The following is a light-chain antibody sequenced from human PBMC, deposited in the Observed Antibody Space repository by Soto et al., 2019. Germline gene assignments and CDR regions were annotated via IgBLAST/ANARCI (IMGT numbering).Light chain of an antibody. Sequence: DIPLTQSPSSLSASVGDRVTITCRASQSISSNLNWYQQKPGKAPNLLIYAASNLQTGAPSRFSGSGSGTDFTLTISSLQPEDFATYYCQQSYNTPLTFGQGTKVEMK. J-gene: IGKJ1*01. V-gene: IGKV1-39*01. CDR2: AAS. CDR1: QSISSN. CDR3: QQSYNTPLT.